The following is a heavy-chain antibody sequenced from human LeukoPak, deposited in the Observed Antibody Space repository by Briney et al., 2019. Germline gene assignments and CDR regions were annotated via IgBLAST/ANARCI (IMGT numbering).Heavy chain of an antibody. D-gene: IGHD4-17*01. CDR1: GGTFSSYA. V-gene: IGHV1-69*05. J-gene: IGHJ5*02. Sequence: VASVKVSCKASGGTFSSYAISWVRQAPGQGLEWMGGIIPIFGTANYAQKFQGRVTITTDESTSTAYMELCSLRSEDTAVYYCAREGGYGDYESWGQGTLVTVSS. CDR3: AREGGYGDYES. CDR2: IIPIFGTA.